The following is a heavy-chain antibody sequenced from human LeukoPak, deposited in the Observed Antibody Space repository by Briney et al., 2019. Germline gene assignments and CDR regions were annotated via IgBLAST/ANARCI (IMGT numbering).Heavy chain of an antibody. D-gene: IGHD4-23*01. CDR1: GFTFSSYS. J-gene: IGHJ4*02. CDR2: ISSSSSTI. V-gene: IGHV3-48*04. Sequence: GGSLRLSCAASGFTFSSYSMNWVRQAPGKGLGWVSYISSSSSTIYYADSVKGRFTISRDNAKNSLYRQMNSLRAEDTTVYYCARAGNDYGGKFDYGGQGTLVTVSS. CDR3: ARAGNDYGGKFDY.